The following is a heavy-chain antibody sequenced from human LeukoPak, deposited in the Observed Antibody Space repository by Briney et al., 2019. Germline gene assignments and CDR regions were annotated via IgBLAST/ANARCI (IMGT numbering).Heavy chain of an antibody. CDR1: GGTFSSYA. V-gene: IGHV1-69*05. D-gene: IGHD3-22*01. J-gene: IGHJ4*02. CDR2: IIPIFGTA. Sequence: SVKVSCKASGGTFSSYAISWVRQAPGQGLEWMGRIIPIFGTANYAQKFQGRVTITTDESTSAAYMELSSLRSEDTAVYYCARDIQRYYYDSSGYYLAYWGQGTLVTVSS. CDR3: ARDIQRYYYDSSGYYLAY.